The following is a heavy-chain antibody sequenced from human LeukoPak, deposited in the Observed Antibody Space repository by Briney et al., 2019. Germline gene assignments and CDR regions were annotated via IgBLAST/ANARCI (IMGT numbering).Heavy chain of an antibody. D-gene: IGHD6-13*01. J-gene: IGHJ5*02. CDR2: ISAYNGNT. V-gene: IGHV1-18*04. CDR3: AREKPRPGYSSSWYWFDP. Sequence: ASVKVSCKASGYTFTSYGISWVRQAPGQGLEWMGWISAYNGNTNYAQKLQGRVTMTTDTSTSTASMELRSLRSDDTAVYYCAREKPRPGYSSSWYWFDPWGQGTLVTVSS. CDR1: GYTFTSYG.